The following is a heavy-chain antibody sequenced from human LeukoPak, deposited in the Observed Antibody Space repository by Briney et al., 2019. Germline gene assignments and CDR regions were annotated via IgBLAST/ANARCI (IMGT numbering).Heavy chain of an antibody. Sequence: ASVKVSCKPSGGTFRSYAMNWVRQAPGQGLEWMGWINPNTGNPTYAHGFTGRFVYSLDTSVSTAYLQISSLKAEDTAVYYCARGLDFGDYGFDYWGQGTLVTVSS. J-gene: IGHJ4*02. V-gene: IGHV7-4-1*02. D-gene: IGHD4-17*01. CDR1: GGTFRSYA. CDR2: INPNTGNP. CDR3: ARGLDFGDYGFDY.